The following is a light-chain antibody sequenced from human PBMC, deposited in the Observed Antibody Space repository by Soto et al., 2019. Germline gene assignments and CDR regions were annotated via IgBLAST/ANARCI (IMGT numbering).Light chain of an antibody. CDR3: CSYAGTNTL. J-gene: IGLJ2*01. V-gene: IGLV2-11*01. CDR2: DVD. CDR1: SSDVGGYNY. Sequence: QSALTQPRSVSGSPGQSVTISCTGNSSDVGGYNYVSWYQQHPDKAPRLMIYDVDKRASGVPPRFFGSKFGNRASLIISELHAEDEADYYCCSYAGTNTLFGVGTKLTVL.